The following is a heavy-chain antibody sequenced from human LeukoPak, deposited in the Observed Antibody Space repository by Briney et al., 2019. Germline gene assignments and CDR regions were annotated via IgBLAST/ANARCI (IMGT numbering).Heavy chain of an antibody. CDR1: GFTFTNYA. J-gene: IGHJ4*02. CDR3: AKPVRDAASFNYPYFDF. V-gene: IGHV3-23*01. Sequence: GGSLRLTCAASGFTFTNYAMNWVRQAPGKGLEWVSAISGSGGSSSYADSVRGRFTISRDNSNNMLYLRMNSLRAEDTAVYYCAKPVRDAASFNYPYFDFWGQGTLATVSS. D-gene: IGHD6-25*01. CDR2: ISGSGGSS.